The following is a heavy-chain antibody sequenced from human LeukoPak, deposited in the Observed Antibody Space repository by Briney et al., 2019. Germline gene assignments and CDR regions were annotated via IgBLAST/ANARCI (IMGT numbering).Heavy chain of an antibody. CDR2: IYYSGST. CDR1: GGSISSYY. D-gene: IGHD3-9*01. J-gene: IGHJ6*03. CDR3: ARAVYDILTGYSYYYYYMDV. Sequence: SETLSLTCTVSGGSISSYYWSWIRQPPGKGLEWIGYIYYSGSTNYNPSLKSRVTISVDTSKNQFSLKLSSVTAADTAVYYCARAVYDILTGYSYYYYYMDVWGKGTTVTISS. V-gene: IGHV4-59*01.